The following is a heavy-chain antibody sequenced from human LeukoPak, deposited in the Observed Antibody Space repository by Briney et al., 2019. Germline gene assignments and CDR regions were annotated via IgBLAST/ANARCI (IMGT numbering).Heavy chain of an antibody. V-gene: IGHV1-2*04. Sequence: ASVTVSCKASGYTFTGYYMHWVRRAPGQGLEWMGWINPNSGGTNYAQKFQGWVTMTRDTSISTAYMELSRLRSDDTAVYYCARGHGRGYYDSSGLDYWGQGTLVTVSS. D-gene: IGHD3-22*01. CDR3: ARGHGRGYYDSSGLDY. CDR1: GYTFTGYY. J-gene: IGHJ4*02. CDR2: INPNSGGT.